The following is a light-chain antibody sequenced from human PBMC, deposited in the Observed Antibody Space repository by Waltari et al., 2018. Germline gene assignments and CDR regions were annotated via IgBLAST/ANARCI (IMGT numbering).Light chain of an antibody. V-gene: IGKV1-39*01. CDR2: AAS. CDR1: QSISNC. J-gene: IGKJ2*01. Sequence: DIQMTQSPSSLSASVGDRVTITCRASQSISNCLNWYHQRPGKAPQLLIFAASSLQTGVPSRFSGSVSGTDFTLTISSLQPEDFATYYCQQSYTSPQYTFGQGTKLDIK. CDR3: QQSYTSPQYT.